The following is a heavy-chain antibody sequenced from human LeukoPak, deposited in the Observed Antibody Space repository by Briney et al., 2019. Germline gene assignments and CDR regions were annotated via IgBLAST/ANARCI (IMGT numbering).Heavy chain of an antibody. CDR1: GYTFTSYY. CDR2: INPSGGST. Sequence: GASVKVSCKASGYTFTSYYMHWVRQAPGQGLEWMGIINPSGGSTSYAQKFQGRVTMTRDMSTSTVYMELSSLRSEDTAVYYCARALSEVHFDYWGQGTLVTVSS. V-gene: IGHV1-46*01. CDR3: ARALSEVHFDY. J-gene: IGHJ4*02. D-gene: IGHD3-3*01.